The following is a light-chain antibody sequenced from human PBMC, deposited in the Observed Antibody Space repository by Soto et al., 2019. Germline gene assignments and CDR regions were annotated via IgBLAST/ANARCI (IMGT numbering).Light chain of an antibody. V-gene: IGLV2-14*01. CDR3: CSYATGSVYV. Sequence: QSALTQPASVSGSPGQSITISCTGTSSDVGGYNYVSWYQQHPGKVPKLMMFDVNNRPSGVSNCFSGSKSGNTASLTISGLQAEDEADYFCCSYATGSVYVFGTGTKLTVL. J-gene: IGLJ1*01. CDR1: SSDVGGYNY. CDR2: DVN.